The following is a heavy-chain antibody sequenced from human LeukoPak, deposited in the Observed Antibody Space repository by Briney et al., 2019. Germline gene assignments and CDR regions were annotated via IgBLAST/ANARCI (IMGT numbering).Heavy chain of an antibody. V-gene: IGHV3-43*02. J-gene: IGHJ4*02. CDR2: ISGDGGST. Sequence: GSLSLPCAASGLPFDDYAMHWVRQAPGKGLEWVSLISGDGGSTYYADSVKGRFTISTDNSKNSLYLQMNSLRTGETALYYCAKDMGDSSGYFDYWGQGTLVTVSS. D-gene: IGHD3-22*01. CDR1: GLPFDDYA. CDR3: AKDMGDSSGYFDY.